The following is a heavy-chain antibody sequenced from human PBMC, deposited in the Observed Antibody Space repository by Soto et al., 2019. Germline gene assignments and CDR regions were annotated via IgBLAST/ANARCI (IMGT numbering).Heavy chain of an antibody. Sequence: GESLKISCKGSGYSFTSYWIGWVRQMPGKGLEWMGIIYPGDSDTRYSPSFQGQVTISADKSISTAYLQWSSLKASDTAMYYCARTIFGVVINYGMDVWGQGTTVTVSS. D-gene: IGHD3-3*01. CDR3: ARTIFGVVINYGMDV. CDR2: IYPGDSDT. CDR1: GYSFTSYW. V-gene: IGHV5-51*01. J-gene: IGHJ6*02.